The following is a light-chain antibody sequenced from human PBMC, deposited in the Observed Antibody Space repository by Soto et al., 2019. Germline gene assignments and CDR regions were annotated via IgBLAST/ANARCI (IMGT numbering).Light chain of an antibody. V-gene: IGKV3-15*01. CDR3: QHYNNCPRT. Sequence: EIVMTQSPATLSLSPGERATLSCRASQSVSSNLAWYQQKPGQAPRLLIYGASTRATGIPARFSGSRSGTEFTLTISSLQSEDFAVYYCQHYNNCPRTFGQGTKVEIK. CDR1: QSVSSN. J-gene: IGKJ1*01. CDR2: GAS.